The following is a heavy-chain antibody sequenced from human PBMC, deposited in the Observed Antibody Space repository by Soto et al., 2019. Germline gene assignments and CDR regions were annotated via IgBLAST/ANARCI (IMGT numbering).Heavy chain of an antibody. CDR1: GGSFSGYY. CDR3: ARRKLFIAAAVHNWFDP. J-gene: IGHJ5*02. V-gene: IGHV4-34*01. CDR2: INHSGST. Sequence: QVQLQQWGAGLLKPSETLSLTCAVYGGSFSGYYWSWIRQPPGKGLEWIGEINHSGSTNYNPSLKRRVTISVDTSNNQFSLKLSSVTAADTAVYYCARRKLFIAAAVHNWFDPWGQGTLVTVSS. D-gene: IGHD6-13*01.